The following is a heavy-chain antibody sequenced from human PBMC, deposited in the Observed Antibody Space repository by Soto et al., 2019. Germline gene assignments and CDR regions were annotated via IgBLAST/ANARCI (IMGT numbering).Heavy chain of an antibody. CDR3: AIGDPSVVVVPAAMSSWFDP. J-gene: IGHJ5*02. V-gene: IGHV4-34*01. Sequence: SETLSLTCAVYGGSFSGYYWSWIRQPPGKGLEWIGEINHSGSTNYNPSLKSRVTISVDTSKNQFSLKLSSVTAADTAVYYCAIGDPSVVVVPAAMSSWFDPWGQGTLVTVSS. CDR1: GGSFSGYY. D-gene: IGHD2-2*01. CDR2: INHSGST.